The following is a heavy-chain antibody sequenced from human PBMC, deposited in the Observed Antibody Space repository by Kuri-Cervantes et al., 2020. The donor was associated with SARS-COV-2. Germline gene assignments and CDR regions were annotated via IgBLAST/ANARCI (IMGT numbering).Heavy chain of an antibody. J-gene: IGHJ4*02. CDR3: ARDGGLAAVGKFDY. CDR2: IKQDGSEK. V-gene: IGHV3-7*01. D-gene: IGHD6-13*01. Sequence: GGSLRLSCAASGFTFSSYWMSWVRQAPGKGLEWVANIKQDGSEKYYVDSVKGRFTISRDNSKNTLYLQMNSLRAEDTAVYYCARDGGLAAVGKFDYWGQGTLVTVSS. CDR1: GFTFSSYW.